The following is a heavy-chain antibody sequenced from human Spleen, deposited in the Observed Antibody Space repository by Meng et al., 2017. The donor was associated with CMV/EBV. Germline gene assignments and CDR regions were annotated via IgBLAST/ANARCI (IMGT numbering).Heavy chain of an antibody. CDR3: ARVGQNWDRDYFDY. CDR1: GYTFTRYL. J-gene: IGHJ4*02. Sequence: ASGYTFTRYLMQWVRQAPGQGLEWMGIINPSGGSTSYAQKFQGRVTMTRDTSTTTLYMELSRLRFEDTAVYYCARVGQNWDRDYFDYWGQGTLVTVSS. V-gene: IGHV1-46*01. CDR2: INPSGGST. D-gene: IGHD7-27*01.